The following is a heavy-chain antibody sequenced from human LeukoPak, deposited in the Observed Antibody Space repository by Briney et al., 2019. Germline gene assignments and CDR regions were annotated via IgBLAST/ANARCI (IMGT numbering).Heavy chain of an antibody. CDR1: GYSFTSYW. CDR2: IYPGDSDT. D-gene: IGHD4-17*01. V-gene: IGHV5-51*01. J-gene: IGHJ4*02. Sequence: GESLKISCKGSGYSFTSYWIGWVRQVPGKGLEWMGIIYPGDSDTRYSPSFQGQVTISADKSISTAYLQWSSLKASDTAMYYCARTSSPYYGDYDYWGQGTLVTVSS. CDR3: ARTSSPYYGDYDY.